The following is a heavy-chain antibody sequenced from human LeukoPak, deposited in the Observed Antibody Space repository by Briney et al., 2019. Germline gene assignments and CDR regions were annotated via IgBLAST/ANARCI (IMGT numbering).Heavy chain of an antibody. Sequence: SETLSLTCTVSGGSISSSSYYWGWIRQPPGKGLEWIGSIYYSGSTYYNPSLKSRVTISVDTSKSQFSLKLSSVTAADTAVYYCASPVTYYYDSSGYYYSHWGQGTLATVSS. V-gene: IGHV4-39*01. J-gene: IGHJ4*02. D-gene: IGHD3-22*01. CDR2: IYYSGST. CDR3: ASPVTYYYDSSGYYYSH. CDR1: GGSISSSSYY.